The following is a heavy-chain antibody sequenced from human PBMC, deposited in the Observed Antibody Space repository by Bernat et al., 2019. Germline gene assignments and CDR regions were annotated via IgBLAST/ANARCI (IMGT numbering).Heavy chain of an antibody. CDR3: VRVPRLADY. V-gene: IGHV3-7*03. J-gene: IGHJ4*02. CDR1: GFTFSNTW. CDR2: INLDGSEK. Sequence: EVQLVESGGGLVLPGGSLRLSCVVSGFTFSNTWMNWVRQAPGKGLEWVAYINLDGSEKNYVDSVRGRFTISRDNAKNSLYLEMNNLRAEDTAVYYCVRVPRLADYWGQGTLVTVSA. D-gene: IGHD3-3*02.